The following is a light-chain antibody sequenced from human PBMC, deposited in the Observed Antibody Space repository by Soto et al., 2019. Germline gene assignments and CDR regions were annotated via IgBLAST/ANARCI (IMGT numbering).Light chain of an antibody. CDR2: DAS. J-gene: IGKJ4*01. Sequence: EIVLTQSPATLSLSPGDRATLSWRASQSVGSYLGWYQQRHGQAPRLLIYDASNRAAGIPARFSGSGSGPAVTLTISSLEPEEFAAYYCEQRSDWPFTFGGGTKVEIK. CDR3: EQRSDWPFT. CDR1: QSVGSY. V-gene: IGKV3-11*01.